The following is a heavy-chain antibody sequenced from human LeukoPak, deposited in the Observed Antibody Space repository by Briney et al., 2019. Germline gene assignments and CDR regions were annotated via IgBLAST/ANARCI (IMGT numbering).Heavy chain of an antibody. CDR3: ARHEYSSSWSPPEYFDL. D-gene: IGHD6-13*01. Sequence: SETLSLTCTVSGYSISSNYYWGWIRQPPGKGLEWLGSIYHSGSTFSNPSLKSRVTISVDTSKNQFSLKLTSVTAPDTAVFYCARHEYSSSWSPPEYFDLWGRGTLVTVSS. J-gene: IGHJ2*01. V-gene: IGHV4-38-2*02. CDR2: IYHSGST. CDR1: GYSISSNYY.